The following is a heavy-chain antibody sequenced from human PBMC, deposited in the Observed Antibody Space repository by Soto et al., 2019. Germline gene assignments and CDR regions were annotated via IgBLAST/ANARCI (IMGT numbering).Heavy chain of an antibody. D-gene: IGHD3-10*02. CDR1: GFTFSSYS. Sequence: GGSLRLSCAASGFTFSSYSMNWVRQAPGKGLEWVSSISSSSSYIYYADSVKGRFTISRDNAKNSLYLQMNSLRAEDTAVYYFAYEFEVSADMLGYWGQGTLVTVSS. J-gene: IGHJ4*02. V-gene: IGHV3-21*01. CDR3: AYEFEVSADMLGY. CDR2: ISSSSSYI.